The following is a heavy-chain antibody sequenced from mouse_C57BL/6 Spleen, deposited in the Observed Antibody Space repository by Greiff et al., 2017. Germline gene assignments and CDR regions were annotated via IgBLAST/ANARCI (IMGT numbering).Heavy chain of an antibody. CDR3: ASSNWYFDY. V-gene: IGHV1-82*01. CDR2: IYPGDGDT. D-gene: IGHD2-5*01. J-gene: IGHJ2*01. Sequence: QVQLQQSGPELVKPGASVKISCKASGYAFSSSWMNWVKQRPGKGLEWIGRIYPGDGDTNYNGKFKGKATLTADESSSTAYMQLSSLTTEDTAVYFCASSNWYFDYWSQGTTLTVSS. CDR1: GYAFSSSW.